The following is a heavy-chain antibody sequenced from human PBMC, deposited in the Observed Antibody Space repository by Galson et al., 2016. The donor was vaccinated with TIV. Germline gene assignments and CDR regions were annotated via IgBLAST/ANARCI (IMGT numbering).Heavy chain of an antibody. CDR3: ARTGANSHYSWGYGDDECFDF. V-gene: IGHV3-33*01. Sequence: LRLSCATSGFTLPNYGMTWVRQAPGKGLEWVAVIWYNGTNTHYADSVKGRFTISKDNSENTLNLQMNTLRAEDTAVYYCARTGANSHYSWGYGDDECFDFWGQGTMVTVSS. CDR2: IWYNGTNT. CDR1: GFTLPNYG. J-gene: IGHJ3*01. D-gene: IGHD4-17*01.